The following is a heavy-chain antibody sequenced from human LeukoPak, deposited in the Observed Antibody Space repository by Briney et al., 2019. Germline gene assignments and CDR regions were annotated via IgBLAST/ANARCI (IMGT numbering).Heavy chain of an antibody. D-gene: IGHD3-3*01. V-gene: IGHV4-30-4*01. CDR1: GGSISSGDYY. Sequence: SQTLSLTCTVSGGSISSGDYYWSWIRQPPGKGLEWLGYIYYSGSTYYNPSLKSRVTISVDTSKNQFSLKLSSVTAADTAVYYCARGPATYYDFWSGYQPDNWFDPWGQGTLVTVSS. CDR2: IYYSGST. J-gene: IGHJ5*02. CDR3: ARGPATYYDFWSGYQPDNWFDP.